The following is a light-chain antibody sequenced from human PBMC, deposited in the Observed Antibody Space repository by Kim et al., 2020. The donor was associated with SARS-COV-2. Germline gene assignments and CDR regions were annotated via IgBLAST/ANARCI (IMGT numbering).Light chain of an antibody. J-gene: IGKJ5*01. Sequence: DIQLTQSPSSLSASVGDRVTITCRASQDISNYLAWFQQKPGQAPKSLIYAASNLQSGVPSRFSGSGSGTDFTLTITSLQPEDFATYYCQQFMTYPITFGQGTRLEIK. CDR1: QDISNY. CDR2: AAS. CDR3: QQFMTYPIT. V-gene: IGKV1-16*01.